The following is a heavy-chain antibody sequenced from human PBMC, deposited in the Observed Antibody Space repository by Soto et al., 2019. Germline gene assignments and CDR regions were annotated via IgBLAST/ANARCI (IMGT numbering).Heavy chain of an antibody. CDR2: IWYDGSNK. CDR3: ARAARIVGATRGGWFDP. CDR1: GFTFSSYG. D-gene: IGHD1-26*01. Sequence: PGGSLRLSCAASGFTFSSYGMHWVRQAPGKGLEWVAVIWYDGSNKYYADSVKGRFTISRDNSKNTLYLQMNSLRAEDTAVYYCARAARIVGATRGGWFDPWGQGTLVTVSS. J-gene: IGHJ5*02. V-gene: IGHV3-33*01.